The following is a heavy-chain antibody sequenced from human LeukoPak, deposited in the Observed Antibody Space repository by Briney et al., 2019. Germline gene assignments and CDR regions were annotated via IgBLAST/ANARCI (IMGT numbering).Heavy chain of an antibody. D-gene: IGHD4-17*01. CDR2: IYYSGST. CDR3: ARTTVRRAFDI. V-gene: IGHV4-59*02. CDR1: GGSVSSYY. J-gene: IGHJ3*02. Sequence: SETLSLICTVSGGSVSSYYWSWIRQPPGKGLEWIGYIYYSGSTNYNPSLKSRVTISVDTSKNQFSLKLSSVTAADTAVYYCARTTVRRAFDIWGQGTMVTVSS.